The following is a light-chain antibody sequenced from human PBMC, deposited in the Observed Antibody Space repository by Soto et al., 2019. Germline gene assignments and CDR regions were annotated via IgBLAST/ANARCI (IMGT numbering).Light chain of an antibody. Sequence: QSVLTQPRSVSGSPGQSVTISCTGTSNDVGDYIYVSWYQQHPGKAPKLMIYDVTKRPSGVPDRFSGSKSGNTASLTISGLQAEDEADYYCCPYAGSYTYVFGTGTKLTVL. CDR1: SNDVGDYIY. CDR2: DVT. V-gene: IGLV2-11*01. CDR3: CPYAGSYTYV. J-gene: IGLJ1*01.